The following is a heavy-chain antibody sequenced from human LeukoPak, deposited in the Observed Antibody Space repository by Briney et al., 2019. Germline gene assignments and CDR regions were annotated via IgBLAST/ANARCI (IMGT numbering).Heavy chain of an antibody. Sequence: SKTLSLTCTVSGGSISSNAYYWAWIRQPPGKGLEWIGSIYSSASTYYNPSLKSRVTISVDTSKNQFSLRLSSVTAADTALYYCAYSGSYGHLGYWGQGIPVTVAS. V-gene: IGHV4-39*01. J-gene: IGHJ4*02. D-gene: IGHD1-26*01. CDR3: AYSGSYGHLGY. CDR2: IYSSAST. CDR1: GGSISSNAYY.